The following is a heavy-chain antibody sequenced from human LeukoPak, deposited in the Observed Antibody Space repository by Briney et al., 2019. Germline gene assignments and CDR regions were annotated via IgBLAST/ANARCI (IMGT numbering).Heavy chain of an antibody. Sequence: GGSLRLSCAASGFTVSSNYMSWVRQAPGKGLEWVSVIYSGGSTYYADSVKGRFTISRDNSKNTLYLQMNSLRAEDTAVYYCARAYAYCGGDCLGYFQHWGQGTLVTVSS. CDR3: ARAYAYCGGDCLGYFQH. J-gene: IGHJ1*01. V-gene: IGHV3-53*01. D-gene: IGHD2-21*02. CDR1: GFTVSSNY. CDR2: IYSGGST.